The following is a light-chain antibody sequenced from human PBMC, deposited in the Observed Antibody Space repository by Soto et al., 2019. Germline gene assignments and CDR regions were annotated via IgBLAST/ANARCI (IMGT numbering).Light chain of an antibody. Sequence: DIEIAQSPSSLSASVGGIVTITFRTSQDIAGYLAWYQQKPGRTPELLIHGASRLQSGVPARFSGSGSGTDFTLSINSLQPEDFATYYCQQDYSFSLTFGQGTRLEI. CDR2: GAS. J-gene: IGKJ5*01. CDR3: QQDYSFSLT. CDR1: QDIAGY. V-gene: IGKV1-5*01.